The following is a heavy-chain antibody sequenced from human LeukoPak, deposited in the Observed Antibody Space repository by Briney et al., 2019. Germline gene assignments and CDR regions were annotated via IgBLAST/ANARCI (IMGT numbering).Heavy chain of an antibody. Sequence: SETLSLTCVVNGGSFSGYYWSWIRQPPGKGLEWIGEIDQSGTTNYNPSLKSRVAISIDTSKKQFSLTLTSMTAAGTAVYYCARVPHYYFGYGYFDTWGQGTRVTVSS. CDR3: ARVPHYYFGYGYFDT. J-gene: IGHJ4*02. CDR2: IDQSGTT. D-gene: IGHD3/OR15-3a*01. CDR1: GGSFSGYY. V-gene: IGHV4-34*01.